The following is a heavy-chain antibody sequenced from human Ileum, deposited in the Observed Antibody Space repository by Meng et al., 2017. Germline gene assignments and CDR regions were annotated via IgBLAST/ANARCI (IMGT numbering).Heavy chain of an antibody. CDR3: AKDDRRWDFYDSSGYYPFDY. Sequence: GGSLRLSCAGSGFTFNNYAMNWVRQAPGKGLEWVSVISGSGDTTYYADSVKGRFTISRDNSQNTLYLQMSSLRAEDTAIYYCAKDDRRWDFYDSSGYYPFDYWGQGTLVTVSS. J-gene: IGHJ4*02. V-gene: IGHV3-23*01. CDR2: ISGSGDTT. CDR1: GFTFNNYA. D-gene: IGHD3-22*01.